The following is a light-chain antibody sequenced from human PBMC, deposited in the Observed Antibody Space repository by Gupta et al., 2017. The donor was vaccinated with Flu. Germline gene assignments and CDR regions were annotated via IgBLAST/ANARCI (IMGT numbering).Light chain of an antibody. CDR1: SSNIGSNY. V-gene: IGLV1-47*01. Sequence: RVTISCSGSSSNIGSNYVYWYQQLPGTAPKLLIYRNNQRPSGVPDRFSGSKSGTSAYLAISGLRSEDEADYYCAAWDDSLSVVVFGGGTKLTVL. J-gene: IGLJ2*01. CDR3: AAWDDSLSVVV. CDR2: RNN.